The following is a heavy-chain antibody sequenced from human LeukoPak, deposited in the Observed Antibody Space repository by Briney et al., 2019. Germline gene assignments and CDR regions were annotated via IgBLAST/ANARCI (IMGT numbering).Heavy chain of an antibody. CDR1: GFNFNDAW. D-gene: IGHD1-7*01. V-gene: IGHV3-15*01. J-gene: IGHJ4*02. CDR2: IKSISYGGTI. CDR3: TRTWPGNTCFNF. Sequence: GGSLRLSCATSGFNFNDAWMNWGRQAPGKGLEWLGRIKSISYGGTIDYAAPVKGRFTISRDDSKNTLYLQMDSLETEDTAIYYCTRTWPGNTCFNFWGQGTLVTVSS.